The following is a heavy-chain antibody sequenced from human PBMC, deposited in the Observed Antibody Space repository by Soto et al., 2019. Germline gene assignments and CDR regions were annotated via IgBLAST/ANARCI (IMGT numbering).Heavy chain of an antibody. J-gene: IGHJ6*02. CDR3: AKDPIQLYFPSYYYGMDV. V-gene: IGHV3-23*01. CDR2: ISGSGGST. Sequence: GGSLRLSCAASGFTFSSYAMSWVRQAPGKGLEWVSAISGSGGSTYYADSVKGRFTISRDNSKNTLYLQMNSLRAEDTAVYYCAKDPIQLYFPSYYYGMDVWGQGTTVTVSS. CDR1: GFTFSSYA. D-gene: IGHD1-1*01.